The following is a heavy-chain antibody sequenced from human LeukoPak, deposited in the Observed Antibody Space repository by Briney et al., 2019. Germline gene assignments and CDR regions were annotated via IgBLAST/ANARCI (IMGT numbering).Heavy chain of an antibody. CDR2: IYYDGST. J-gene: IGHJ6*03. D-gene: IGHD2-2*01. V-gene: IGHV4-39*07. CDR1: GGSITITNYY. CDR3: ARDIVVPTDYYYYYMDV. Sequence: PSETLSLTCTVSGGSITITNYYWGWIRQPPGKGLEWVGNIYYDGSTYYNPSLKSRVTISVDTSKNQFSLKLSSVTAADTAVYYCARDIVVPTDYYYYYMDVWGKGTTVTVSS.